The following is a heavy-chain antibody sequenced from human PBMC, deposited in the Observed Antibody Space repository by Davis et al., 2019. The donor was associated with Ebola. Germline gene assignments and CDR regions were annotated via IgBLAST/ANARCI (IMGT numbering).Heavy chain of an antibody. J-gene: IGHJ1*01. V-gene: IGHV3-33*06. CDR2: IWYDGSNK. CDR3: AKTVGWLQQTGEEYFQN. D-gene: IGHD5-24*01. CDR1: GFTFSSYG. Sequence: GGSLRLSCAASGFTFSSYGMHWVRQAPGKGLEWVAVIWYDGSNKYYADSVKDRFTISRDNSKNTLYLQMNSLRADDTAVYYCAKTVGWLQQTGEEYFQNWGQGTLVTVSS.